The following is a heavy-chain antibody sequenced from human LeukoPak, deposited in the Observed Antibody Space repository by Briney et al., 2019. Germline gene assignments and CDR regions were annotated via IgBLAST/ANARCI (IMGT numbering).Heavy chain of an antibody. V-gene: IGHV4-59*01. CDR1: GGSISGYY. Sequence: SETLSLTCTVSGGSISGYYWSWIRQPPGKALECIGYTYYNGGTNYDPSLKSRATISVDTSKNQFSLKLSSVTAADTAVYYCARVYHDSRGCYYFPFDYWGQGTLVTVSS. J-gene: IGHJ4*02. D-gene: IGHD3-22*01. CDR2: TYYNGGT. CDR3: ARVYHDSRGCYYFPFDY.